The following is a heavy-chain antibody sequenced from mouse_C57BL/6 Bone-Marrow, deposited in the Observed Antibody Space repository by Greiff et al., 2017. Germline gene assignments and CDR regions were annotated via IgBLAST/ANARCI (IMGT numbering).Heavy chain of an antibody. V-gene: IGHV1-80*01. CDR1: GYAFSSYW. J-gene: IGHJ2*01. D-gene: IGHD3-2*02. CDR3: ATIDSSGYVRYFDY. Sequence: QVQLKQSGAELVKPGASVKISCKASGYAFSSYWMNWVKQRPGKGLEWIGQIYPGDGDTNYNGKFKGKATLTADKSSSTAYMQLSSLTSEDSAVYFCATIDSSGYVRYFDYWGQGTTLTVSS. CDR2: IYPGDGDT.